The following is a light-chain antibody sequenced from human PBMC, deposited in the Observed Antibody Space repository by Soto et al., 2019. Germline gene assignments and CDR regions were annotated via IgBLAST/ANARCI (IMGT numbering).Light chain of an antibody. Sequence: QSALTQPASVSGSPGQSITISCTGTSSDVGSYNFVSWYQQHPGKAPKLMIYEGSKRPSGVYNRFSGSKSCNTASLTISGLQAEDEADYYCCSFAGSGTFYVFGTGTKVTVL. CDR3: CSFAGSGTFYV. CDR1: SSDVGSYNF. J-gene: IGLJ1*01. V-gene: IGLV2-23*01. CDR2: EGS.